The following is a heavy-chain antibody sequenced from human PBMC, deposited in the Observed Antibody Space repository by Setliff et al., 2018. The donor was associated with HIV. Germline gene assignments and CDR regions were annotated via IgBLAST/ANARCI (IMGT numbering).Heavy chain of an antibody. V-gene: IGHV3-48*01. CDR2: ISSDGGTI. CDR3: ARELYSTGKRLDF. D-gene: IGHD6-19*01. CDR1: GFIFSTYS. Sequence: GGSLRLSCAASGFIFSTYSMNWVRQAPGKGLEWVAYISSDGGTIYYADSVKGRFTISRDNAKNSLFLQMNSLRAEDTAVYYCARELYSTGKRLDFWGQGTLVTVSS. J-gene: IGHJ4*02.